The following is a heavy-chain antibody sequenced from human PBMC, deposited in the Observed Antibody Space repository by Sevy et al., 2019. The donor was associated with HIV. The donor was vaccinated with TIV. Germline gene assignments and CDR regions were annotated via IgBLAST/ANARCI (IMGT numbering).Heavy chain of an antibody. CDR1: GYTFTSYY. V-gene: IGHV1-46*01. CDR3: AREEGSGWYTLDY. J-gene: IGHJ4*02. CDR2: INPSGGST. Sequence: ASVKVSCKASGYTFTSYYMHWVRQAPGQGLEWMGIINPSGGSTSYAQKFQGRVPMTRDRSTSTVYMERSSLRSEDTAVYYCAREEGSGWYTLDYWGQGTLVTVSS. D-gene: IGHD6-19*01.